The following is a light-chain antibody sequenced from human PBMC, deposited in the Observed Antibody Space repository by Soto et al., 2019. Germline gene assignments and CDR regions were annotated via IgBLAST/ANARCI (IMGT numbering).Light chain of an antibody. Sequence: HSALTQPASVSGSPGQSITISCTGTSSDVGGYNYVSWYQQHPGEAPKLMIYDVSNRPSGVSNRFSGSKSGNTASLTISGLQAEDEADCYCSSYTGTNTYVFGTGTKVTVL. J-gene: IGLJ1*01. CDR3: SSYTGTNTYV. CDR1: SSDVGGYNY. CDR2: DVS. V-gene: IGLV2-14*01.